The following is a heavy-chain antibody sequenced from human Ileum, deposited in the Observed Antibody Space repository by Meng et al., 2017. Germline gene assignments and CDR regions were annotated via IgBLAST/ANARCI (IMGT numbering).Heavy chain of an antibody. CDR2: INNDGSYT. D-gene: IGHD3-16*01. Sequence: LLRSGGGRVQPGGYLGLSCAASGFTFSVTWMNWVRQAPGKGLVWVARINNDGSYTDYVDSVKGRFTISRDNTKNTLYLQMTDLRAEDTAVYYCVKDWGGAGALDYWGQGSLVTVSS. J-gene: IGHJ4*02. CDR3: VKDWGGAGALDY. CDR1: GFTFSVTW. V-gene: IGHV3-74*01.